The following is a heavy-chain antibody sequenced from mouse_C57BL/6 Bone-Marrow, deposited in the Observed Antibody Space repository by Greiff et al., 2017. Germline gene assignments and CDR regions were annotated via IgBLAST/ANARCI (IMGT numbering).Heavy chain of an antibody. CDR3: ARDHYYGSSWYYFDY. Sequence: EVQLVESEGGLVQPGSSMKLSCTASGFTFSDYYMAWVRQVPEKGLEWVANINYDGSSTYYLDSLKSRFIISRDNAKNILYLQMSSLKSEDTATYYCARDHYYGSSWYYFDYWGQGTTLTVSS. CDR1: GFTFSDYY. D-gene: IGHD1-1*01. CDR2: INYDGSST. V-gene: IGHV5-16*01. J-gene: IGHJ2*01.